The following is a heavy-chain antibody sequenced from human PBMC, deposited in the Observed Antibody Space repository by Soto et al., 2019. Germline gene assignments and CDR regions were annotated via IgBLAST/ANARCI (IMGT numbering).Heavy chain of an antibody. J-gene: IGHJ4*02. V-gene: IGHV1-3*01. D-gene: IGHD3-16*01. CDR1: GYTFTSYA. CDR3: ARGEFLSYDDY. Sequence: ASVKVCCKASGYTFTSYAMHWVRQAPGQRLEWMGWINAGNGNTKYSQKFQGRVTITRDTSASTAYMELSSLRSEDTAVYYCARGEFLSYDDYWGPGTLVTVSS. CDR2: INAGNGNT.